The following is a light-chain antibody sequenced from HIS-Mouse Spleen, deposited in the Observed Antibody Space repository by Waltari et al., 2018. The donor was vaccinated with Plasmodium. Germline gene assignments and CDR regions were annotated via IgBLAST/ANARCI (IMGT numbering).Light chain of an antibody. V-gene: IGLV2-14*03. Sequence: QSALTQPASVSGSPGQSITISCTGTSSDVGGYNYVSWYQQHPGQAPKLMIYDVSNRRSGGAKRIAGSKSGKTAYLNISGRKAEDEADYYGSSYTSSSTLVFGGGTKLTVL. J-gene: IGLJ2*01. CDR2: DVS. CDR3: SSYTSSSTLV. CDR1: SSDVGGYNY.